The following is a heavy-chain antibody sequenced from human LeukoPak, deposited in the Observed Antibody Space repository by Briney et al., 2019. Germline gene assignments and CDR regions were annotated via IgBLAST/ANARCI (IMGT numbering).Heavy chain of an antibody. CDR1: GGSISSSSYY. CDR2: IYYSGST. CDR3: ARRGYCSSTSCYNWFDP. D-gene: IGHD2-2*01. Sequence: SETLSLTCTISGGSISSSSYYWGWIRQPPGKGLEWIGSIYYSGSTYYNPSLKSRVTISVDTSKNQFSLKLSSVTAADTAVYYCARRGYCSSTSCYNWFDPWGQGTLVTVSS. V-gene: IGHV4-39*07. J-gene: IGHJ5*02.